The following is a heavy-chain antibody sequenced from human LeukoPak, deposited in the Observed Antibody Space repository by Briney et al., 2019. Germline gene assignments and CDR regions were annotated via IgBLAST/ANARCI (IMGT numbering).Heavy chain of an antibody. CDR2: IYYSGST. J-gene: IGHJ4*02. CDR1: GGSISSNSYY. CDR3: ARGRIVAPAWRSFPFDY. V-gene: IGHV4-39*07. D-gene: IGHD6-13*01. Sequence: SETLSLTYIVSGGSISSNSYYWGWIRQPPGKGLEWIGSIYYSGSTYYNPSLKSRVTISVDTSKNQFSLKLSSVTAADTAVYYCARGRIVAPAWRSFPFDYWGQGTLVTVSS.